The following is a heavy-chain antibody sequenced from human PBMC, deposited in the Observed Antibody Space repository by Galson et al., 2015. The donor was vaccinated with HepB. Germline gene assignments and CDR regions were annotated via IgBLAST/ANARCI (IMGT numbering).Heavy chain of an antibody. J-gene: IGHJ4*02. CDR2: ISSSSSYI. CDR1: GFTFSSYS. V-gene: IGHV3-21*01. Sequence: SLRLSCAASGFTFSSYSMNWVRQAPGKGLEWVSSISSSSSYIYYADSVKGRFTISRDNSKNSLYLQMNSLRAEDTAVYYCAKGRGAVAGTRLEFDYWGQGTLVTVSS. D-gene: IGHD6-19*01. CDR3: AKGRGAVAGTRLEFDY.